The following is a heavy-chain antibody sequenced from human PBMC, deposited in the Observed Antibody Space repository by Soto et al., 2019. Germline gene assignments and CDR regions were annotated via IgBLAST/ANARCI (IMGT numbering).Heavy chain of an antibody. CDR1: GYSFTSYW. V-gene: IGHV5-51*01. D-gene: IGHD6-13*01. J-gene: IGHJ6*02. CDR3: ARPRSSSRNYYGMDV. Sequence: LKISCKGSGYSFTSYWITWVRQMPGKGLEWMGIIYPGDSDTRYSPSFQGQVTISADKSISTAYLQWSSLKASDTAMYYCARPRSSSRNYYGMDVWGQGTTVTVSS. CDR2: IYPGDSDT.